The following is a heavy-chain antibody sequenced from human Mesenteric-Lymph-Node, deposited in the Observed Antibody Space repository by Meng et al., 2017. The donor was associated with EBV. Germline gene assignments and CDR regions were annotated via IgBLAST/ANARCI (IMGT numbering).Heavy chain of an antibody. CDR3: TTPPLREIIIS. J-gene: IGHJ4*02. D-gene: IGHD3-10*01. CDR1: GFTFSDAW. V-gene: IGHV3-15*01. Sequence: EVGVGGAGGGLEKPGGPLRLSCAGSGFTFSDAWMSWVRQAPGKGLEWVGRIKPKADGGTTDYAAPVKGRFTISRDDSKNTLYLQMNSLKSEDTAVYYCTTPPLREIIISWGQGTLVTVSS. CDR2: IKPKADGGTT.